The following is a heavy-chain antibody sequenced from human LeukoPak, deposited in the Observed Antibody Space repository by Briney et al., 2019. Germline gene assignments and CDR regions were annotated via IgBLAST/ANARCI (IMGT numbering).Heavy chain of an antibody. CDR2: VSAYNGNT. CDR1: GYSFASYG. Sequence: ASVKVSCKASGYSFASYGISWVRQAPGQGLEWMGWVSAYNGNTNYAQKLQGRVTMTTDTSTSTAYMELRSLRSDDTAVYYCARDRGYCSSTSCPLSDYWGQGTLVTVSS. CDR3: ARDRGYCSSTSCPLSDY. J-gene: IGHJ4*02. D-gene: IGHD2-2*01. V-gene: IGHV1-18*01.